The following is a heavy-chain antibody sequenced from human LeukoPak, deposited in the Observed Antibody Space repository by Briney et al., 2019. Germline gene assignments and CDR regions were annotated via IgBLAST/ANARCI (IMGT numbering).Heavy chain of an antibody. CDR1: GFTFTNYA. CDR2: ISYDGGNI. D-gene: IGHD2-2*02. CDR3: ARDRRPTIPVPYYFDH. V-gene: IGHV3-30*04. Sequence: GGSLRLSCAASGFTFTNYALHWVRQGPGKGLEGVAVISYDGGNIYYADSVKGRFLISRDNSINTLYLQIYSLKPEDTAVYYCARDRRPTIPVPYYFDHWGQGSLVTVSS. J-gene: IGHJ4*02.